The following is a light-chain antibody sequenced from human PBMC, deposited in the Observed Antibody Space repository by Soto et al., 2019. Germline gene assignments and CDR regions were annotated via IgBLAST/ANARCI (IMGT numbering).Light chain of an antibody. CDR2: DAS. CDR3: QQRGNWPLT. CDR1: QTVSNF. J-gene: IGKJ4*01. Sequence: EIVLTQSPATLSLSPGERATLSCKASQTVSNFLAWYQQRPGQAPRLLIYDASSRATCIPARFSGSGSGTDFTVTISRLEPEDFAVYYCQQRGNWPLTFGGETRVEIK. V-gene: IGKV3-11*01.